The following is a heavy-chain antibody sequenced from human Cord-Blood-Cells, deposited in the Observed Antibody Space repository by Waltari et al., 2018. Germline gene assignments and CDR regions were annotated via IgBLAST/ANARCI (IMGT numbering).Heavy chain of an antibody. D-gene: IGHD4-17*01. Sequence: QFQLVQSGAEVKKPGASVKVSCKASGSTFPSSGISWVGQAPGQGLEWMGWTSAYNGNTNYAQKLQGRVTMTTDTPTSTAYMELRSLRSDDTAVYYCARDRMPTVTTFAFDIWGQGTMVTVSS. CDR2: TSAYNGNT. CDR3: ARDRMPTVTTFAFDI. CDR1: GSTFPSSG. V-gene: IGHV1-18*01. J-gene: IGHJ3*02.